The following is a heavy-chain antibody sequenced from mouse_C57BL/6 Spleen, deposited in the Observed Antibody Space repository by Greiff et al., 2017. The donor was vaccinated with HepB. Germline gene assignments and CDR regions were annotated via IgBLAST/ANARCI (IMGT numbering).Heavy chain of an antibody. V-gene: IGHV1-80*01. D-gene: IGHD1-1*01. CDR1: GYAFSSYW. CDR3: ARLHYGSSSPWYFDV. CDR2: IYPGDGDT. Sequence: VKLMESGAELVKPGASVKISCKASGYAFSSYWMNWVKQRPGKGLEWIGQIYPGDGDTNYNGKFKGKATLTADKSSSTAYMQLSSLTSEDSAVYFCARLHYGSSSPWYFDVWGTGTTVTVSS. J-gene: IGHJ1*03.